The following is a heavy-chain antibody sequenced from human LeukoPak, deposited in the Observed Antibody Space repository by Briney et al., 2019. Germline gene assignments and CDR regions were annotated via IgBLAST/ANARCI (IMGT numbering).Heavy chain of an antibody. Sequence: SETLSLTCGVSGYSISSSSYYWGWIRQPPGKGLEWIGSIYYSGSTYYNPSLKSRVTISVDTSKNQFSLKLSSVTAADTAVYYCASARYGGYDWYFDLWGRGTLVTVSS. CDR1: GYSISSSSYY. CDR2: IYYSGST. V-gene: IGHV4-39*01. D-gene: IGHD5-12*01. CDR3: ASARYGGYDWYFDL. J-gene: IGHJ2*01.